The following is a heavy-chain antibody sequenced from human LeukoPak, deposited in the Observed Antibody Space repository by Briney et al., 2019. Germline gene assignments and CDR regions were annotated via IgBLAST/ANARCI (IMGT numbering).Heavy chain of an antibody. Sequence: ASVKVSCKASGYTFTGYYMHWVRQAPGQGLEWMGWINPNSGGTNYAQKVQGRVTMNRDTSISTDYMELSRLRSDDPAVYYCARESEITMVRGVNCFDPWGQGTLVTVSS. CDR3: ARESEITMVRGVNCFDP. CDR1: GYTFTGYY. J-gene: IGHJ5*02. CDR2: INPNSGGT. V-gene: IGHV1-2*02. D-gene: IGHD3-10*01.